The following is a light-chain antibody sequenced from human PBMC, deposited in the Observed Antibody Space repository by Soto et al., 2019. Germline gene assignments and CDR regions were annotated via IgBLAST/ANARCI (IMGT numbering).Light chain of an antibody. J-gene: IGKJ5*01. Sequence: EIVLTQSPGTLSLSPGERASLSCRASQSVSSTYLAWYQQKPGQAPRLLIYGASSRATGIPDRFSGSGSGTDFTLTISGLEPEDSAEYYRQQYGSLPITCGQGTRLE. V-gene: IGKV3-20*01. CDR3: QQYGSLPIT. CDR1: QSVSSTY. CDR2: GAS.